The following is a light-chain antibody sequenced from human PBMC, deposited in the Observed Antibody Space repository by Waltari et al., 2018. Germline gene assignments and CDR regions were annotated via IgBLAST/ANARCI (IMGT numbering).Light chain of an antibody. J-gene: IGLJ3*02. Sequence: QSGLTQPRSVSGSPVQAGTIPRPATGSDVGGFRSVSWYQPSPGTAPKLIISDVSKRPSGAPDRFSGSKSGNTASLTISGLQAEDEADYHCCSYVGSYTLLFGGGTKLTVL. CDR1: GSDVGGFRS. CDR3: CSYVGSYTLL. CDR2: DVS. V-gene: IGLV2-11*01.